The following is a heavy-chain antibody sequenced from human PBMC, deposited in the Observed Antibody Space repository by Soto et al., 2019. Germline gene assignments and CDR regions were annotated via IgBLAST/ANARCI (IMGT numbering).Heavy chain of an antibody. J-gene: IGHJ4*02. Sequence: ASVKVSCKASGYTFTSYAMHWVRQAPGQRLEWMGWINAGNGNTKYSQKFQGRVTITRDTSASTAYMELSSLRSEDTAVYYCARDLRGNPFYFDYWGQGTLVTVS. D-gene: IGHD3-10*01. CDR3: ARDLRGNPFYFDY. CDR2: INAGNGNT. V-gene: IGHV1-3*01. CDR1: GYTFTSYA.